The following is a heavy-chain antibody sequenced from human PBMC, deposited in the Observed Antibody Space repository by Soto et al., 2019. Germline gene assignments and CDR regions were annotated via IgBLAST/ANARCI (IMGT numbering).Heavy chain of an antibody. Sequence: GGSLRLSCAASGFTFSSYAMSWVRQAPGKGLEWVSAISGSGGSTYYADSVKGRFTISRDNSKNTLYLQMNSLRAEDTAVYYCAKGYCSGGSCYSYYYYGMDVWGQGTTVTVSS. J-gene: IGHJ6*02. D-gene: IGHD2-15*01. V-gene: IGHV3-23*01. CDR2: ISGSGGST. CDR1: GFTFSSYA. CDR3: AKGYCSGGSCYSYYYYGMDV.